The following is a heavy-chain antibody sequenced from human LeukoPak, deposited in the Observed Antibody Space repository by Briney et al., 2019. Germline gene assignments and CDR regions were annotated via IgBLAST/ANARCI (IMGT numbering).Heavy chain of an antibody. CDR1: GGTFSSYA. Sequence: VASVKVSCKASGGTFSSYAISWVRQAPGQGLEWMGRIIPILGIANYAQKFQGRVTITADESTSTAYMELSSLRSEDTAVYYCARDECSSTSCWDWFDPWGQGTLVTVSS. CDR2: IIPILGIA. J-gene: IGHJ5*02. CDR3: ARDECSSTSCWDWFDP. V-gene: IGHV1-69*04. D-gene: IGHD2-2*01.